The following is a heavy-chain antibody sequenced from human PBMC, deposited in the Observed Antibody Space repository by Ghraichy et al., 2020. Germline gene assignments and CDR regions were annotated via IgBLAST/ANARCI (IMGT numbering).Heavy chain of an antibody. V-gene: IGHV3-7*03. Sequence: GGSLRLSCSGSGFSFSRHWMSWVRQAPRKGLEWVASIKADGSERHYVDSVKGRFTISRDNAENSVPLEMNSLRAEDTGIYYCARDPYGDYKYGGTDYWGQGTLVAVSS. CDR1: GFSFSRHW. J-gene: IGHJ4*02. D-gene: IGHD4-17*01. CDR2: IKADGSER. CDR3: ARDPYGDYKYGGTDY.